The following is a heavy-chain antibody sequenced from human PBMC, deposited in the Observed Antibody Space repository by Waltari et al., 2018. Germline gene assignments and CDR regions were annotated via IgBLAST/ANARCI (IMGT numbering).Heavy chain of an antibody. J-gene: IGHJ4*02. CDR3: AKSDGAFWSGSFDY. CDR2: MSGSESNT. D-gene: IGHD3-3*01. Sequence: EVHLLESGGGLVQPGGALRPSCAASGFTFSRHAMSWVRQTPGKGLECRSTMSGSESNTYYADSVKGRFTISRDNSQNTLYLQMNSLRVDDTAVYYCAKSDGAFWSGSFDYWGQGSLVTVSS. V-gene: IGHV3-23*01. CDR1: GFTFSRHA.